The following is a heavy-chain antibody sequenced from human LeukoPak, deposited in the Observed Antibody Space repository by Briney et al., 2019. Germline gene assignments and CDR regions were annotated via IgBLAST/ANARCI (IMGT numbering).Heavy chain of an antibody. V-gene: IGHV3-66*04. CDR3: AKQSAGSSTWYSLHFDY. CDR1: GFTVSDSY. CDR2: IYSAGAT. D-gene: IGHD6-13*01. Sequence: PGGSLRLSCAASGFTVSDSYMTWVRQAPGKGLEWVSSIYSAGATHYAESVKGRFTISRDNSKNTLYLQMNSLRAEDTAVYFCAKQSAGSSTWYSLHFDYWGEGTRVTVSS. J-gene: IGHJ4*02.